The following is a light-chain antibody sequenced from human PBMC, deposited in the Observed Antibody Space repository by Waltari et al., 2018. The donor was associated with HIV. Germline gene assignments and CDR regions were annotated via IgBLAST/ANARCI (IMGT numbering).Light chain of an antibody. Sequence: QSVLTQPPSVSAAPGQKVTISCSGTTSNIGNNFVCWYQKLPGTAPKLLIYDNNNRPSAISYRFSGSKSGTSATLGITGLQTADEAEYYCGTWDSSRNAAVFGGGTKVSVL. V-gene: IGLV1-51*01. CDR1: TSNIGNNF. J-gene: IGLJ2*01. CDR2: DNN. CDR3: GTWDSSRNAAV.